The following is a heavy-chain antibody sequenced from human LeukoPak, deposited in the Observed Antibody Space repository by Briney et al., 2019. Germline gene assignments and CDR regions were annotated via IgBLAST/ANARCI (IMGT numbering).Heavy chain of an antibody. D-gene: IGHD3-10*01. CDR3: ARVYYGSGSYSHFDY. CDR1: GYTFTSYA. V-gene: IGHV1-3*01. CDR2: INAGNGNT. Sequence: ASVKVSCTASGYTFTSYALHWVRQAPGQRLEWMGWINAGNGNTKYSQNFQGRVTITRDTSASTAYMELSSLRSEDTAVYYCARVYYGSGSYSHFDYWGQGTLVTVSS. J-gene: IGHJ4*02.